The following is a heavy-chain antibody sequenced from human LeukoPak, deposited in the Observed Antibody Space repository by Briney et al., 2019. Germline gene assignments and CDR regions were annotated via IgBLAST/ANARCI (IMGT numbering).Heavy chain of an antibody. CDR1: GFTVSSNY. CDR3: ARHQSGSSSTYYYYGMDV. J-gene: IGHJ6*02. D-gene: IGHD6-6*01. Sequence: PGGSLRLSCAASGFTVSSNYMSWVRQAPGKGLEWVSVISNSGSTFYAGSVKGRFTISRDNSKNTLYIQMNSLRAEDTAVYYCARHQSGSSSTYYYYGMDVWGQGTTVTVSS. V-gene: IGHV3-53*01. CDR2: ISNSGST.